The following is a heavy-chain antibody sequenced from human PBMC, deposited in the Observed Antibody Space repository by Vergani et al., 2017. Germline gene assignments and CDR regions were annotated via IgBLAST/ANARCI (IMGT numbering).Heavy chain of an antibody. CDR3: ARMPRIGELFPLDY. CDR1: GGTFSSYA. J-gene: IGHJ4*02. D-gene: IGHD3-10*01. Sequence: QVQLVQSGAEVKKPGSSVKVSCKASGGTFSSYAISWVRQAPGQGPEWMGGIIPIFGTTNYAQKFQGRVTITADESTSTAHVELSRLRSDDTAVYYCARMPRIGELFPLDYWGQGTLVTVSS. CDR2: IIPIFGTT. V-gene: IGHV1-69*01.